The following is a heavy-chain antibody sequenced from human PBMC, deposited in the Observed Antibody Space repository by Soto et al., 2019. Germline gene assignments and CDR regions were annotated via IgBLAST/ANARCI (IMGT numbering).Heavy chain of an antibody. Sequence: QVQLVESGGGVVQPGTSLRLSCVGSGFTSRSYVIHWVRQAPGKGLEWVALTSYDGSNNFYGDSVKGRFTISRDNSRNTLELQMDSLRLEDTALYYCARWGTTGGLDVWGQGTLVSVSS. CDR2: TSYDGSNN. J-gene: IGHJ4*02. D-gene: IGHD3-16*01. V-gene: IGHV3-33*05. CDR3: ARWGTTGGLDV. CDR1: GFTSRSYV.